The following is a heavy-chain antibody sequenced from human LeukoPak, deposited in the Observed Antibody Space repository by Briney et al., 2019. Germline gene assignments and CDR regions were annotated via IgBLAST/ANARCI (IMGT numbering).Heavy chain of an antibody. D-gene: IGHD6-19*01. V-gene: IGHV6-1*01. CDR3: ARGGTAVSGVDY. CDR2: TYYRSKWYN. Sequence: SQTLSLTCAISGDSVSSNSATWNWIRQSPSRGLEWLGRTYYRSKWYNDYAVSVKSRIIINPDTSKNQFSLLLNSVTPEDTAVYYCARGGTAVSGVDYWGQGTLVTVSS. CDR1: GDSVSSNSAT. J-gene: IGHJ4*02.